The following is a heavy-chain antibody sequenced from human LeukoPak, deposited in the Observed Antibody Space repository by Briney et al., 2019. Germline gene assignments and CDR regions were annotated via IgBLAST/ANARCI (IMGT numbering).Heavy chain of an antibody. CDR2: IYHSGST. J-gene: IGHJ3*02. V-gene: IGHV4-30-2*01. Sequence: MPSQTLSLTCAVSGGSISSGGYAWSWLRQPPGKGLEWIGYIYHSGSTYYNPSLKSRVTISVDRSKNQFSLKLSSVTAADTAVYYCARAQGLRYAFDIWGQGTMVTVSS. CDR3: ARAQGLRYAFDI. CDR1: GGSISSGGYA. D-gene: IGHD4-17*01.